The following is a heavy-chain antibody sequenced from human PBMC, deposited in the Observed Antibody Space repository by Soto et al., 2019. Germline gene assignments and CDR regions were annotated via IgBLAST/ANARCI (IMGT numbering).Heavy chain of an antibody. D-gene: IGHD1-26*01. CDR3: AKELRGPELPHDY. V-gene: IGHV3-23*01. CDR1: GFTFSSYA. CDR2: ISGSGGST. J-gene: IGHJ4*02. Sequence: EVQLLESGGGLVQPGGSLRLSCAASGFTFSSYAMSWVRQAPGKGLEWVSAISGSGGSTYYADSVKGRFTISRDNSTNTLYLHMNSLRAEDTAVYYCAKELRGPELPHDYWGQGTLVTVSS.